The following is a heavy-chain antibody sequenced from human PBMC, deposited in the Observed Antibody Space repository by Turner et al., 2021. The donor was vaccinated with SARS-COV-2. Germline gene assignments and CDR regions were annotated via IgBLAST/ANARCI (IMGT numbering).Heavy chain of an antibody. CDR2: ISSSSIYI. J-gene: IGHJ6*02. D-gene: IGHD2-2*01. Sequence: LSCAASGFTFSIYSMNWVRQATGQGLEWVSSISSSSIYIYYADSVKGRFTISIDNAKNSLYLQMNRLRAEDTAVYYCARDHRPVVVPAAKRAGSYYYGMDVWGQGTTFTVTS. CDR1: GFTFSIYS. V-gene: IGHV3-21*01. CDR3: ARDHRPVVVPAAKRAGSYYYGMDV.